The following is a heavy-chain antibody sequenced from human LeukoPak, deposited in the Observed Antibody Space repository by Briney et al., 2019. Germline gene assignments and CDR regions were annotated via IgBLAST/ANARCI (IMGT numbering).Heavy chain of an antibody. CDR2: ISSSSSTI. D-gene: IGHD4-17*01. Sequence: GGSLRLSCAASGFTFSSYGMNWVRQAPGKGLEWVSYISSSSSTIYYADSVKGRLTISRDNAENSLYLQMNGLRAEDTAVYYCARGAGPYGDYRDYWGQGTLVTVSS. CDR3: ARGAGPYGDYRDY. V-gene: IGHV3-48*01. CDR1: GFTFSSYG. J-gene: IGHJ4*02.